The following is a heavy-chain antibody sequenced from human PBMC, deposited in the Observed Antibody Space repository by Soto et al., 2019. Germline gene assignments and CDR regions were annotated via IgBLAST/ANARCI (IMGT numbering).Heavy chain of an antibody. V-gene: IGHV1-3*01. J-gene: IGHJ2*01. CDR3: ARDVAAAGTWYFDL. CDR1: GYTFTSYA. Sequence: QVQLVQSGAEVKKPGASVKVSCKASGYTFTSYAMHWVRQAPGQRLEWMGWINAGNGNTKYSQKFQGRVTITRDTSASTAYMELSSLRSEDTAVYYGARDVAAAGTWYFDLWGRGTLVTVSS. CDR2: INAGNGNT. D-gene: IGHD6-13*01.